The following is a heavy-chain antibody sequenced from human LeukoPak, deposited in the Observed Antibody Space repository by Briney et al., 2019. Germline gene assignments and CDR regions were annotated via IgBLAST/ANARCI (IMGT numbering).Heavy chain of an antibody. CDR1: GFTFSSHW. CDR2: IHSDGSAT. J-gene: IGHJ4*02. Sequence: AGGSLRLSCAASGFTFSSHWMHWVRQAPGKGLVWVSRIHSDGSATNYAESVKGRFTISRDNDKKTLYLQMNSLRAEDTAVYYCAKEDSVRREFDYWGQGTLATVSS. CDR3: AKEDSVRREFDY. V-gene: IGHV3-74*01.